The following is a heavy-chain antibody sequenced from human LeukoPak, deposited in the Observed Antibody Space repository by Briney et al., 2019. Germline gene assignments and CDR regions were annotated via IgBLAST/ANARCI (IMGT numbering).Heavy chain of an antibody. V-gene: IGHV3-64*01. CDR2: ISSNGGST. CDR3: ARDNAIAAAGYFDY. Sequence: GGSLRLSCAASGFTFSSYAMHWVRQAPRKGLEYVSAISSNGGSTYYANSVKGRFTISRDNSKNTLYLQMGSLRAEDMAVYYCARDNAIAAAGYFDYWGQGTLVTVSS. CDR1: GFTFSSYA. D-gene: IGHD6-13*01. J-gene: IGHJ4*02.